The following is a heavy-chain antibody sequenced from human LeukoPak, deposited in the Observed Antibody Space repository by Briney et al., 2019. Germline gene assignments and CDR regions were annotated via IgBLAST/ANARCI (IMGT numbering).Heavy chain of an antibody. J-gene: IGHJ6*02. CDR1: GFTFSSYS. D-gene: IGHD2-2*02. Sequence: GGSLRLSCAASGFTFSSYSMNWVRQAPGKGLEWVSSISSSSSYIYYADSVKGRFTISRDNAKNSLYLQMNSLRAEVTAVYYCARSYFGYCSSTSCYTGSGMDVWGQGTTVTVSS. V-gene: IGHV3-21*01. CDR3: ARSYFGYCSSTSCYTGSGMDV. CDR2: ISSSSSYI.